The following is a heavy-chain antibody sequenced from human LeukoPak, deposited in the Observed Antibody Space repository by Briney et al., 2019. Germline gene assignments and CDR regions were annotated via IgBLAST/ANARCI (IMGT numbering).Heavy chain of an antibody. D-gene: IGHD6-19*01. V-gene: IGHV4-61*02. CDR3: ARDQRIAVAGPRGGYYYYYYMDV. CDR2: IYGSGST. J-gene: IGHJ6*03. CDR1: GGSINSGTYF. Sequence: SETLSLTCTVSGGSINSGTYFWAWIRQPAGKGLEYIGRIYGSGSTNYNSSLKSRVTISVDTSKNQFSLKLSSVTAADTAVYYCARDQRIAVAGPRGGYYYYYYMDVWGKGTTVTISS.